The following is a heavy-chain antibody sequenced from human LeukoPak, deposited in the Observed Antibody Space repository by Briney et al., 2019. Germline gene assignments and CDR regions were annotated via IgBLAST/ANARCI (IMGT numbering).Heavy chain of an antibody. CDR1: GGSISSGSYY. CDR2: IYTSGST. V-gene: IGHV4-61*02. Sequence: SQTLSLTCTDSGGSISSGSYYWSWIRQPAGKGLEWIGRIYTSGSTNYNPSLKSRVTISVDTSKNQFSLKLSSVTAADTAVYYCARSVGATAFFDYWGQGTLVTVSS. D-gene: IGHD1-26*01. J-gene: IGHJ4*02. CDR3: ARSVGATAFFDY.